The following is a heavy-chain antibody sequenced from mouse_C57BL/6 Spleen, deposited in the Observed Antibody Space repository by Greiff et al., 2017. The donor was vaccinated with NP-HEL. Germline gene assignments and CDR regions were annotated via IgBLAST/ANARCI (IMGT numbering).Heavy chain of an antibody. V-gene: IGHV5-4*01. CDR1: GFTFSSYA. D-gene: IGHD1-1*01. Sequence: DVQLVESGGGLVKPGGSLKLSCAASGFTFSSYAMSWVRQTPEKRLEWVATISDGGSYTYYPDNVKGRFTISRDNAKNTLYLQMSHMKSEDTAMYYCARTTGVANWYFGVWGTGTTVTVAS. CDR2: ISDGGSYT. J-gene: IGHJ1*03. CDR3: ARTTGVANWYFGV.